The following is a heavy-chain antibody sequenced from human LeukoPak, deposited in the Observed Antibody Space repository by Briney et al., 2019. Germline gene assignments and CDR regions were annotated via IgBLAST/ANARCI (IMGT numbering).Heavy chain of an antibody. CDR3: ATLWSLVDAFDI. D-gene: IGHD2-21*01. Sequence: SQTLSLTCTVSGGSISSGDYYWSWIRQPPGKGLEWIGNIYYSGSTYYNPSLKSRVTISVDTSKNQFSLKLSSVTAADTAVYYCATLWSLVDAFDIWGQGTMVTVSS. CDR2: IYYSGST. J-gene: IGHJ3*02. CDR1: GGSISSGDYY. V-gene: IGHV4-30-4*01.